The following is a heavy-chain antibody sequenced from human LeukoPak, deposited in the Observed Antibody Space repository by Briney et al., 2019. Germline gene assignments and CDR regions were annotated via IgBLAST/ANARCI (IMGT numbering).Heavy chain of an antibody. CDR2: ISVISSYI. CDR3: AKEAHLYDILTGYHYYFDY. V-gene: IGHV3-21*01. J-gene: IGHJ4*02. CDR1: GFTFSGYS. D-gene: IGHD3-9*01. Sequence: GGSLRLFGAASGFTFSGYSMTGFRQPPGKGLEWASSISVISSYIYYADSVKGRFTISRDNAKNSLYLQVNSLRAEDTAVYYCAKEAHLYDILTGYHYYFDYWGQGTLVTVSS.